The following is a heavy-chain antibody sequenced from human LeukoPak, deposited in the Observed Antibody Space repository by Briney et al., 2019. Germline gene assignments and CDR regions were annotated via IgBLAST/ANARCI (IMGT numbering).Heavy chain of an antibody. J-gene: IGHJ4*02. D-gene: IGHD3-22*01. V-gene: IGHV5-10-1*01. CDR1: GSTFTSCW. Sequence: RGESLEISCQGSGSTFTSCWISWGRQLPGKGVEWMGRIDPTDSYTNYSPSFQGHVTMSAHKSITTAYLQWSSLKASDTAMYYCARTYYYDSSGASDYWGQGTLVTVSS. CDR3: ARTYYYDSSGASDY. CDR2: IDPTDSYT.